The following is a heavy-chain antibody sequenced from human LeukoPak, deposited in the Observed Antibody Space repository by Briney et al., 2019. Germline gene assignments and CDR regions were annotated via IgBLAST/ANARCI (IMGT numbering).Heavy chain of an antibody. CDR3: ARDYSSPVYSSSWNYYYGMDV. J-gene: IGHJ6*02. Sequence: GGSLRLSCAASGFTLRSYWMHWVRQAPGKGLVWVSRINSDGISTTYADSVKGRFTISRDNAKNSLYLQMNSLRAEDTAVYYCARDYSSPVYSSSWNYYYGMDVWGQGTTVTVSS. D-gene: IGHD6-13*01. V-gene: IGHV3-74*01. CDR2: INSDGIST. CDR1: GFTLRSYW.